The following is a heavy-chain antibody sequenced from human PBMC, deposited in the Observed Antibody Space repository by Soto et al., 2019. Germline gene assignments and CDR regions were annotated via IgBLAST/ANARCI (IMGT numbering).Heavy chain of an antibody. CDR1: GGSVSSGNYY. Sequence: SETLSLTCTVSGGSVSSGNYYWSWIRQPPGKGLEWIGFIYYTGSTSYNPSLKSRVTISMDTSKNQFSLKLTSVTAADTAVYYCASALYCSGGSGSYDHSGQGTLDTLSS. D-gene: IGHD2-15*01. CDR2: IYYTGST. V-gene: IGHV4-61*01. J-gene: IGHJ4*02. CDR3: ASALYCSGGSGSYDH.